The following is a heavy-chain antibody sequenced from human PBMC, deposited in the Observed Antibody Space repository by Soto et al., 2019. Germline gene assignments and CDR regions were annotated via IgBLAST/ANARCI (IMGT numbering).Heavy chain of an antibody. CDR1: GFAFHTHA. CDR3: AKDRTPPLSLSPSSQAIKNLLVGQCFDS. CDR2: ISASGVTT. V-gene: IGHV3-23*01. J-gene: IGHJ4*02. Sequence: EVQLLESGGGLVQPGGSLRLSCEASGFAFHTHALSWVRQAPGKGLEWVSGISASGVTTYYADSVKGRFTISRDNSKNTVTLQMNSLRAEDTAFYYCAKDRTPPLSLSPSSQAIKNLLVGQCFDSWGQGTLVTVSS. D-gene: IGHD2-8*02.